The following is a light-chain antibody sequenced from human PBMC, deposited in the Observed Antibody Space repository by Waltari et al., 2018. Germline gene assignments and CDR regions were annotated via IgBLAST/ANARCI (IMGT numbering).Light chain of an antibody. CDR1: QSFIRY. CDR3: QHRSSWPLT. V-gene: IGKV3-11*01. Sequence: EIVLTQSPATLSLSPGQRATLSCRASQSFIRYLAWYQKKHGQAPRLLIYDTSVRATGIPDRFSGSGSGTDFTLTIGSLEVEDSAVYYCQHRSSWPLTFGGGTKVEIK. J-gene: IGKJ4*01. CDR2: DTS.